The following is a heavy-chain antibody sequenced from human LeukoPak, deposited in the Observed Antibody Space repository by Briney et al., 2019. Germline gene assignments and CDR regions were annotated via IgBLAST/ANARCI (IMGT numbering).Heavy chain of an antibody. J-gene: IGHJ4*02. V-gene: IGHV3-33*01. Sequence: GGSLRLSCAASGFTFRSYGMHWVRQAPGKGLEWVAVIWYDGSNKYYADSVKGRFTISRDNSKNTLYLQMNSLRAEDTAVYYCARGGYSGSYYGPLDYWGQGTLVTVSS. CDR3: ARGGYSGSYYGPLDY. CDR2: IWYDGSNK. CDR1: GFTFRSYG. D-gene: IGHD1-26*01.